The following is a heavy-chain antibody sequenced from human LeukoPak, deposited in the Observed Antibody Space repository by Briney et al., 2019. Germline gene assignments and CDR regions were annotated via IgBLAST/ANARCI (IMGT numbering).Heavy chain of an antibody. V-gene: IGHV1-2*02. CDR3: ARDSSTVTTPYFDY. CDR1: GYTFTVYY. J-gene: IGHJ4*02. D-gene: IGHD4-17*01. CDR2: INPNSGGT. Sequence: ASVTVSFKASGYTFTVYYMHWVRQAPGQGLEWMGWINPNSGGTNYAQKFQGRVTMTRDTSISTAYMELSRLRSDDTAVYYCARDSSTVTTPYFDYWGQGTPVTVPS.